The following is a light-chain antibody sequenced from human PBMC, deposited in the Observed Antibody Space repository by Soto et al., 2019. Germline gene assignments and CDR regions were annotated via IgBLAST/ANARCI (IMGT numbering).Light chain of an antibody. Sequence: NGLTQSPGTLSLSPGERATLSCRASRSVTSNFVAWYQQKPGQAPRLLVYGSSTRAIDIPARFSGSGSATDLSLTINRLEAEDFAVYFCQQYGSSPRWTFGQGTKVEIK. V-gene: IGKV3-20*01. J-gene: IGKJ2*02. CDR2: GSS. CDR3: QQYGSSPRWT. CDR1: RSVTSNF.